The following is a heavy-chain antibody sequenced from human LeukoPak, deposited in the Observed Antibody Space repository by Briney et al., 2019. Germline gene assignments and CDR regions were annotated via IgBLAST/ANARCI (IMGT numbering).Heavy chain of an antibody. CDR2: INPSGGST. V-gene: IGHV1-46*01. Sequence: ASVKVSCKASGYTFSRYYMRWVRQAPGQGLEWMGIINPSGGSTSYAQKFQGRVTMTRDTSTSTVYMELSSLRSEDAAIYYCARDPAVVTAGAYWYFDLWGRGTLVTVSS. CDR1: GYTFSRYY. J-gene: IGHJ2*01. CDR3: ARDPAVVTAGAYWYFDL. D-gene: IGHD4-23*01.